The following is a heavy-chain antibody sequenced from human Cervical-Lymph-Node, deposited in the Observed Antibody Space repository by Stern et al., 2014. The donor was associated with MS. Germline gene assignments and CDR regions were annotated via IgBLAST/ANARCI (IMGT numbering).Heavy chain of an antibody. CDR3: ARGGGGSSWYVGWFDP. V-gene: IGHV4-31*03. CDR1: GGSISSGGYY. Sequence: VQLVESHPGLVKPSQTLSLTCTVSGGSISSGGYYWSWIRQHPGKGLAXIGDILYRGSTYSNPSLKSRVTASADTSKNQLSLKMRPGTAADTAVYYCARGGGGSSWYVGWFDPWGQGTLVTVSA. CDR2: ILYRGST. D-gene: IGHD6-13*01. J-gene: IGHJ5*02.